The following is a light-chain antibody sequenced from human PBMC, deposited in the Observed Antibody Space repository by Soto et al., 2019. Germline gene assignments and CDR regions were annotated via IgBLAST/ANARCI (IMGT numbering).Light chain of an antibody. CDR1: QSVASRN. CDR2: GAS. J-gene: IGKJ1*01. V-gene: IGKV3-20*01. Sequence: EIVLTQSPGTLSLAQGERATLSCRASQSVASRNLAWYQQKPGQAPRLLIYGASSRATGIPDRFSGSGSGTDFTLTISRLEPEDFAVYYCQQYDSSRTFGQGTKVDI. CDR3: QQYDSSRT.